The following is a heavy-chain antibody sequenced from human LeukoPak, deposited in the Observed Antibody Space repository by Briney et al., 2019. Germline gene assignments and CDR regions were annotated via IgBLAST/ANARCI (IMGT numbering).Heavy chain of an antibody. V-gene: IGHV4-39*07. CDR2: IYYSGST. Sequence: SSETLSLTCTVSGGSISSSSYYWGWIRQPPGKGLEWIGSIYYSGSTYYNPSLKSRVTISVDTSKNQFSLKLSSVTAADTAVYYCARGRISKEMATIKSSPHYFDYWGQGTLVTVSS. CDR1: GGSISSSSYY. J-gene: IGHJ4*02. D-gene: IGHD5-24*01. CDR3: ARGRISKEMATIKSSPHYFDY.